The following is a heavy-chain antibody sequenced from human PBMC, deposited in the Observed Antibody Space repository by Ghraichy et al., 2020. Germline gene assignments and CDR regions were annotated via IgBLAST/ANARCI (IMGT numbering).Heavy chain of an antibody. CDR3: ARGRYGGADY. J-gene: IGHJ4*02. CDR2: INPSGGNT. Sequence: ASVKVSCKTSEYTFTNYNMHWVRQAPGQGLEWIGIINPSGGNTNYAQKFQGRVTMTRDTSTSTVYMELSSLTSADTAMYYCARGRYGGADYWGQGTLVTVSS. D-gene: IGHD4-17*01. V-gene: IGHV1-46*01. CDR1: EYTFTNYN.